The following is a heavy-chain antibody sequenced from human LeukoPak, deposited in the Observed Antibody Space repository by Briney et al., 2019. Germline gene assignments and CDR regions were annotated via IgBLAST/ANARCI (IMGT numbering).Heavy chain of an antibody. Sequence: PGGSLRLSCAASGFTFSSYAMRWVRQAPGKGLEWVSGISGSGASTYYVGSVKGRFTIARDNSKNTLYLQMNSLRAEDTTVYYCAKETGYSGYDYGDYSGQGNLVTVSS. CDR3: AKETGYSGYDYGDY. CDR1: GFTFSSYA. V-gene: IGHV3-23*01. J-gene: IGHJ4*02. D-gene: IGHD5-12*01. CDR2: ISGSGAST.